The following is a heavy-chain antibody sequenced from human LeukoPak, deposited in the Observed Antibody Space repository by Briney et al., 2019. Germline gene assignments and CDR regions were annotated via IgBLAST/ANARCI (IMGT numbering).Heavy chain of an antibody. CDR1: GFTFSNYA. CDR3: AKGFLSHSCSGDCYSFDY. J-gene: IGHJ4*02. D-gene: IGHD2-21*02. CDR2: ISGGGGST. Sequence: GGSLRLSCAASGFTFSNYAMSWVRQAPGKGLEWVSGISGGGGSTYYAVSVKGRFAIFRDNSKNTLHLQMNSLRAENSAVYYCAKGFLSHSCSGDCYSFDYWGQGTLVTVSS. V-gene: IGHV3-23*01.